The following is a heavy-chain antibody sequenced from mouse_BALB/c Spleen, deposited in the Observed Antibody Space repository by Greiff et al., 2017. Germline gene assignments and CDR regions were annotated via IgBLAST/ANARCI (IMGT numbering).Heavy chain of an antibody. CDR2: ISSGSSTI. V-gene: IGHV5-17*02. J-gene: IGHJ2*01. CDR1: GFTFSSFG. D-gene: IGHD1-1*01. Sequence: EVQRVESGGGLVQPGGSRKLSCAASGFTFSSFGMHWVRQAPGKGLEWVAYISSGSSTIYYADTVKGRFTISRDNPKNTLFLQMTSLRSEDTAMYYCARSPLTTVVATDYFDYWGQGTTLTVSS. CDR3: ARSPLTTVVATDYFDY.